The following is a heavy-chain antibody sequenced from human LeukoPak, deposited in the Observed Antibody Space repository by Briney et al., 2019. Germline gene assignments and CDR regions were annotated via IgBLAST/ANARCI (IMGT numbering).Heavy chain of an antibody. V-gene: IGHV1-2*02. CDR2: INPNNGDT. CDR3: ARGYCSGGSCYSAADY. CDR1: GYTFTAYY. D-gene: IGHD2-15*01. J-gene: IGHJ4*02. Sequence: ASVKVSCKASGYTFTAYYIHWVRQAPGQGLEWMGWINPNNGDTNYAQKFQGRVTMTSDTSISTVYMALSSLRSEDTAVYYCARGYCSGGSCYSAADYWGQGTLVTVSS.